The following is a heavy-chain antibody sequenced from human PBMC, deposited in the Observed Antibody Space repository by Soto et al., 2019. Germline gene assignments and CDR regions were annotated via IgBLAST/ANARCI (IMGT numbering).Heavy chain of an antibody. D-gene: IGHD6-6*01. CDR2: ISYSGST. J-gene: IGHJ5*02. CDR3: ARPLGYRSSAWAFVT. Sequence: QLQLQESGPGLVKPSETLSLTCTVAGGSISSSSYYWGWIRQHPGKGLEWIGSISYSGSTYYNTSLKNRVTISVDTSKNQFSLKLSSVTAADTAVYYCARPLGYRSSAWAFVTWGQGTLVTVSS. CDR1: GGSISSSSYY. V-gene: IGHV4-39*01.